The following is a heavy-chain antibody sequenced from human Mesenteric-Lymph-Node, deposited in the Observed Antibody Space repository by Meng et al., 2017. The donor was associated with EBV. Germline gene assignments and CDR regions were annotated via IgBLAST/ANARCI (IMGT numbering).Heavy chain of an antibody. D-gene: IGHD3-10*01. Sequence: QVQLPASGPGLVKPSETLSLTCAVSGGSISSYNWWSWVRQPPGKGLEWIGEIYHSGSTNNNPSLRSRVTISVDKSKNQFSLRLSSVTAADTAVYYCAKVDGSGRSNWFDPWGQGTLVTVSS. J-gene: IGHJ5*02. CDR2: IYHSGST. CDR3: AKVDGSGRSNWFDP. V-gene: IGHV4-4*02. CDR1: GGSISSYNW.